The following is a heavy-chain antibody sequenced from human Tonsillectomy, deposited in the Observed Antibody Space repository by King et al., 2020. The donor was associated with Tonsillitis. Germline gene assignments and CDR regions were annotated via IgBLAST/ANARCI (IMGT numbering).Heavy chain of an antibody. CDR3: AHTTYYYDSRGFYFGVRAFDI. CDR1: GLSLSTTGVG. V-gene: IGHV2-5*02. J-gene: IGHJ3*02. CDR2: IFWGDDK. D-gene: IGHD3-22*01. Sequence: ITLQESGPTLVKPTQTLTLTCTFSGLSLSTTGVGVGWIRQPPGKALGWLALIFWGDDKHYSPSLKGSLSITKDTSKNQVVLTMTNMDPVDTATYYCAHTTYYYDSRGFYFGVRAFDIWGQGTMVTVSS.